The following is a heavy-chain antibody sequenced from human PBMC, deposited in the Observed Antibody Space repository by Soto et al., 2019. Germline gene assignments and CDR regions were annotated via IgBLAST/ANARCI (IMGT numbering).Heavy chain of an antibody. Sequence: QVQVVQSGAEVKEPGASVEVACKASGYTFTTYGISWVRQAPGQGLEWIGWINAYTGNTNYAQKVQGRVTMTTDTSTSTAYMELRSLRSDDTAVYFCARFYGSGGVPYDYWGQGTLVTVSS. CDR2: INAYTGNT. V-gene: IGHV1-18*01. CDR1: GYTFTTYG. D-gene: IGHD3-10*01. CDR3: ARFYGSGGVPYDY. J-gene: IGHJ4*02.